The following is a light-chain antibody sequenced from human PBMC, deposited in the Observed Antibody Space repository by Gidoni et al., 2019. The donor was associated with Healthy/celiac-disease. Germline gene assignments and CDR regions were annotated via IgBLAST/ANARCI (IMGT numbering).Light chain of an antibody. J-gene: IGKJ2*01. V-gene: IGKV1-5*03. CDR1: QSISSW. CDR3: QQYNSYSPVYT. Sequence: DIQMTQSPSTLSASVGDRVTITCRASQSISSWLAWYQQKPGKAPKLLIYKASSLESGVPSRFSGSGPGTEFTLTISSLQPDDFATYYCQQYNSYSPVYTFGQXTKLEIK. CDR2: KAS.